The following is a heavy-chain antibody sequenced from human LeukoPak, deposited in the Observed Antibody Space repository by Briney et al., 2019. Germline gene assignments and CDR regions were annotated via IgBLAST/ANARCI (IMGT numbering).Heavy chain of an antibody. CDR2: ISYDGSNK. J-gene: IGHJ4*02. CDR3: AKDKTYCSSTSCYWRPHYFDC. CDR1: GFTFSSYG. Sequence: PGRSLRLSCAASGFTFSSYGMHWVRQAPGKGLEWVAVISYDGSNKYYADSVKGRFTISRDNSKNTLYLQMNSLRAEDTAVYYCAKDKTYCSSTSCYWRPHYFDCWGQGTLVTVSS. V-gene: IGHV3-30*18. D-gene: IGHD2-2*01.